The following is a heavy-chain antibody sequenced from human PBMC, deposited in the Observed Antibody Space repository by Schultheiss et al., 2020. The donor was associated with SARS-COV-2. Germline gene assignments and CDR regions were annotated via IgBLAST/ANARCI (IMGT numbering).Heavy chain of an antibody. V-gene: IGHV5-51*01. J-gene: IGHJ4*02. CDR2: IDPGDSDT. CDR3: ARRLRLGELSSPFDY. D-gene: IGHD3-16*02. Sequence: GGSLRLSCKGSGYSFTSYWIGWVRQMPGKGLEWMGIIDPGDSDTRYSPSFQGQVTISADKSISTAYLQWSSLKASDTAMYYCARRLRLGELSSPFDYWGQGTLVTVSS. CDR1: GYSFTSYW.